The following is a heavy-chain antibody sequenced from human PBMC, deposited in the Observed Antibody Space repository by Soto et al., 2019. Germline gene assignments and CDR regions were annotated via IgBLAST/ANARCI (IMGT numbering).Heavy chain of an antibody. CDR2: IYYSGST. D-gene: IGHD3-3*01. CDR3: ASGHYDFWSARRGMDV. V-gene: IGHV4-31*03. J-gene: IGHJ6*02. CDR1: GGSISSGGYY. Sequence: QVQLQESGPGLVKPSQTLSLTCTVSGGSISSGGYYWSWIRQHPGKGLEWIGYIYYSGSTYYNPSLKSRVTISVDTSKNQFSLKLCSVTAADTAVYYCASGHYDFWSARRGMDVWGQGTTVTVSS.